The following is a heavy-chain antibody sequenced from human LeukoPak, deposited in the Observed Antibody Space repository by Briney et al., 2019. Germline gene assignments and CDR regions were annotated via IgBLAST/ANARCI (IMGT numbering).Heavy chain of an antibody. J-gene: IGHJ4*02. CDR3: AGGDSGYDGGEFDY. CDR1: GGTFSSYA. CDR2: IIPIFGTA. Sequence: GASVKVSCKASGGTFSSYAISWVRQAPGQGLEWMGGIIPIFGTANYAQKFQGRVTITADESTSTAYMELSSLRPEDTAVYYCAGGDSGYDGGEFDYWGQGTLVTVSS. D-gene: IGHD5-12*01. V-gene: IGHV1-69*13.